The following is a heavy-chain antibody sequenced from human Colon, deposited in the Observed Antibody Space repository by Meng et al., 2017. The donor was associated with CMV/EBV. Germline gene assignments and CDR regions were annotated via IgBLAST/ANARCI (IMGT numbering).Heavy chain of an antibody. J-gene: IGHJ6*02. Sequence: GESLKISCAASGFTFSNSDMIWVRQAPGKGLEWVSGVSWNGSRTHYADSVKRRCIISRDNSRNFLYQQMNSLRHEDMAVYYCARNGHWLVGGSYYYYGMDVWGQGTTVTVSS. V-gene: IGHV3-19*01. CDR2: VSWNGSRT. CDR1: GFTFSNSD. CDR3: ARNGHWLVGGSYYYYGMDV. D-gene: IGHD6-19*01.